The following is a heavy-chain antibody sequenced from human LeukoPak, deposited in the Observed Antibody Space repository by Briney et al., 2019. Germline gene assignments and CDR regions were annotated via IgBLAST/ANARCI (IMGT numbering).Heavy chain of an antibody. D-gene: IGHD2-2*01. Sequence: ASVKVSCKASGYTFTGYYMLWVRQDLRQGLQWMGWINPNSGGTDYAQKFQGRVTMTRDTSIRTVYMELSSLRSDDTAVYYCARADSVPAGDYHYWYMDVWGKGTTVTVSS. CDR1: GYTFTGYY. V-gene: IGHV1-2*02. CDR3: ARADSVPAGDYHYWYMDV. CDR2: INPNSGGT. J-gene: IGHJ6*03.